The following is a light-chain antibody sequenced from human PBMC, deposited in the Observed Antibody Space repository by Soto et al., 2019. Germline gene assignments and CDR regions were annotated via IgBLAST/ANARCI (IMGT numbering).Light chain of an antibody. CDR3: QQYNSYSWT. V-gene: IGKV1-5*03. CDR2: KAS. CDR1: QNIYTW. J-gene: IGKJ1*01. Sequence: DYQVTKSTSTLSASFGYRVTLTCRASQNIYTWLAWYQQKPGIAPKLLIHKASTLESGVPSRFSGSGSGTEFTLTISSLQPDDFATYYCQQYNSYSWTFGQGTKVDI.